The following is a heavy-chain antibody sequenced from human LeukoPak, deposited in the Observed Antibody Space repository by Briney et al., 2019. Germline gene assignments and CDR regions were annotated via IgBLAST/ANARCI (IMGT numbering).Heavy chain of an antibody. CDR3: ARGGIVGAYMYYYGMDV. CDR1: GYSFTGYY. D-gene: IGHD1-26*01. V-gene: IGHV1-2*04. Sequence: ASVKVSCKASGYSFTGYYMYWVRQAPGQGLEWMGWINPNNGGTNYAQKFQGWVTMTRDTSISTAYMELSRLRFDDTAVYYCARGGIVGAYMYYYGMDVWGQGTTVTVSS. CDR2: INPNNGGT. J-gene: IGHJ6*02.